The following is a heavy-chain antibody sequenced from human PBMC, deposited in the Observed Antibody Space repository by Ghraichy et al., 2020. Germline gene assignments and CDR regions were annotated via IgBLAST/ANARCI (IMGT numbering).Heavy chain of an antibody. J-gene: IGHJ4*02. CDR1: GFTFSSYA. CDR3: ARDLGMDSSGYYIY. D-gene: IGHD3-22*01. V-gene: IGHV3-30-3*01. Sequence: GGSLRLSCAASGFTFSSYAMHWVRQAPGKGLEWVAVISYDGSNKYYADSVKGRFTISRDNSKNTLYLQMNSLRAEDTAVYYCARDLGMDSSGYYIYWGQGTLVTVSS. CDR2: ISYDGSNK.